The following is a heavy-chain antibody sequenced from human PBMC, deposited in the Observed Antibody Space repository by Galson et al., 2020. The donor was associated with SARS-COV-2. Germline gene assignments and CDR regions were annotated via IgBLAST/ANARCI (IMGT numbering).Heavy chain of an antibody. Sequence: ASVKVSCKASGYTFTGYYMHWVRQAPGQGLEWMGWINPNSGGTNYAQKFQGRVTMTRDTSISTAYMELSRLRSDDTAVYYCARGPEVVPAAMGYYYYYGMDVWGQGTTVTVSS. J-gene: IGHJ6*02. V-gene: IGHV1-2*02. D-gene: IGHD2-2*01. CDR1: GYTFTGYY. CDR2: INPNSGGT. CDR3: ARGPEVVPAAMGYYYYYGMDV.